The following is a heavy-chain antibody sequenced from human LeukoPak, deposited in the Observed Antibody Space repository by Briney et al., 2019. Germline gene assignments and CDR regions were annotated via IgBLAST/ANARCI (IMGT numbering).Heavy chain of an antibody. J-gene: IGHJ4*02. CDR1: GFTFSSYW. CDR2: INSDGSST. Sequence: GGSLRLSCAASGFTFSSYWMHWVGQAPGKGLVWGSRINSDGSSTSYADSVKGRFTISRDNAKNTLYLQMNSLRAEDTAVYYCARASRYYGGNPLDYWGQGTLVTVSS. CDR3: ARASRYYGGNPLDY. D-gene: IGHD4-23*01. V-gene: IGHV3-74*01.